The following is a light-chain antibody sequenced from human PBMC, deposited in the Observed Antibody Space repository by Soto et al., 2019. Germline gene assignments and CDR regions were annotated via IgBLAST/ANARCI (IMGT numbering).Light chain of an antibody. V-gene: IGKV3-20*01. J-gene: IGKJ4*01. Sequence: EIVLTQSPGTLSLSPGERATLSCRASQSVSSSYLAWYQQKPGQAPRLLIYGASSRATGIPDRFSGSGSGTDFTLTIGRLEPEDFAVYYCQQYGSSPWLTFGGGTKVDIK. CDR3: QQYGSSPWLT. CDR2: GAS. CDR1: QSVSSSY.